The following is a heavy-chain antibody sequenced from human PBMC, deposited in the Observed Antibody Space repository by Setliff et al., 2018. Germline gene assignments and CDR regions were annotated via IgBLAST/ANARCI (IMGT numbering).Heavy chain of an antibody. D-gene: IGHD2-8*02. CDR1: GFGFTTFG. CDR2: ISPYSGNT. J-gene: IGHJ5*02. Sequence: GASVKVSCKTSGFGFTTFGFSWVRQAPGQGLEWLGSISPYSGNTNYPQWLQDRVTMTIDTSKNQFSLKLASMTAADTAIYYCARAPQYTNYWYALSWFDPWGQGTLVTVSS. CDR3: ARAPQYTNYWYALSWFDP. V-gene: IGHV1-18*01.